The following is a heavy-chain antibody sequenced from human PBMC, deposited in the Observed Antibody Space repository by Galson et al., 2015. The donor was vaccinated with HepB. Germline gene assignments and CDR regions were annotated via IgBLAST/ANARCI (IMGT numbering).Heavy chain of an antibody. CDR3: ARDLDHAGSYYFDY. V-gene: IGHV4-4*02. CDR1: GASISSSNW. Sequence: TLSLTCDVSGASISSSNWWSWVRQPPGKGLEWIGDIYHGGNTNYNPSLKSRVTMSVDKSNNQFSMQLSSVTAADTAVYYCARDLDHAGSYYFDYWGQGTLVTVSS. CDR2: IYHGGNT. J-gene: IGHJ4*02. D-gene: IGHD1-26*01.